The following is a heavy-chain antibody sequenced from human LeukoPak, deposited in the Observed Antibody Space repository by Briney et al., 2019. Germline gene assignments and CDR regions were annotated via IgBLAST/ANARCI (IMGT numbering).Heavy chain of an antibody. J-gene: IGHJ4*02. D-gene: IGHD3-9*01. CDR2: ISSSGSTI. CDR3: ARGGYDILTGYPGGPYYFDY. V-gene: IGHV3-48*03. Sequence: GGSLRLSCAASGFTLSSYEMNWVRQAPGKGLEWVSYISSSGSTIYYADSVKGRFTTSRDNAKNSLYLQMNSLRAEDTAVYYCARGGYDILTGYPGGPYYFDYWGQGTLVTVSS. CDR1: GFTLSSYE.